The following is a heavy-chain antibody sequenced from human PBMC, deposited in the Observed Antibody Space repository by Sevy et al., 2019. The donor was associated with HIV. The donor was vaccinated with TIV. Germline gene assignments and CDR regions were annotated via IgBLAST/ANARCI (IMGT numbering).Heavy chain of an antibody. V-gene: IGHV3-15*01. J-gene: IGHJ4*02. Sequence: GGSLRLSCAASGFTFSNAWMSWVRQAPGKGLEWVGRIKSKTDGGTTDYAAPVKGRFTISRDDSKNTLYLQMNSLKTEVTAVYYCTTPYLIVGAKGVDYWGQGTLVTVSS. CDR3: TTPYLIVGAKGVDY. CDR1: GFTFSNAW. CDR2: IKSKTDGGTT. D-gene: IGHD1-26*01.